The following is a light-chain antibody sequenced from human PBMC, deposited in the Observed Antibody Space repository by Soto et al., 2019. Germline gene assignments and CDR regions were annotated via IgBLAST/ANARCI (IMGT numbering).Light chain of an antibody. CDR2: GAS. J-gene: IGKJ2*01. V-gene: IGKV3-15*01. Sequence: EIVMTQSPATLSVSPGESATLSCRASQSVSSKLAWYQQKPGQALRLLIYGASTRATGIPARFSGSGSGTEFTLTISGLQSEDFAVYYCQQYNTWYTFGQGTQLEIK. CDR3: QQYNTWYT. CDR1: QSVSSK.